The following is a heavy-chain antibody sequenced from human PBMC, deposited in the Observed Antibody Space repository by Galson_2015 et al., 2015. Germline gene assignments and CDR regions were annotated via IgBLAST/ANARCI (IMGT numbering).Heavy chain of an antibody. CDR3: ARDRVVPAATYYYYYYMDV. D-gene: IGHD2-2*01. J-gene: IGHJ6*03. CDR1: GFTFSDHY. CDR2: ARNKANSYTT. V-gene: IGHV3-72*01. Sequence: SLRLSCAASGFTFSDHYIDWVRLAPGKGLEWVGRARNKANSYTTEYAASVKGGFTISRDDSKNSLYLQMNSLETEDTAVYYCARDRVVPAATYYYYYYMDVWGKGTTVTVSS.